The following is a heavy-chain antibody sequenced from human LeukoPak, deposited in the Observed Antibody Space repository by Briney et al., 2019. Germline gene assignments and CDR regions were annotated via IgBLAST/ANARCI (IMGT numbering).Heavy chain of an antibody. D-gene: IGHD6-13*01. V-gene: IGHV3-23*01. CDR3: ARARDMYSSSWYDGGDY. CDR2: ISGSGGST. J-gene: IGHJ4*02. CDR1: GFTFSSYA. Sequence: PGGSPRLSCAASGFTFSSYAMSWVRQAPGKGLEWVSAISGSGGSTYYADSVKGRFTISRDNSKNTLYLQMNSLRAEDTAVYYCARARDMYSSSWYDGGDYWGQGTLVTVSS.